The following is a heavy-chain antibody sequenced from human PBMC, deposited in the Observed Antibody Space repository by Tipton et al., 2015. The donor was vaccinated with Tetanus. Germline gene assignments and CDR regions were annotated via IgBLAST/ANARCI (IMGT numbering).Heavy chain of an antibody. CDR3: ARGGAVGLDYGDYPEYFQH. D-gene: IGHD4-17*01. Sequence: TLSLTCAVYGGSFSGYYWSWIRQPPGKGLEWIGEINHSGSTNYNPSLKSRVTISVDTSKNLFSMKLSSVTAADTAVYYCARGGAVGLDYGDYPEYFQHWGQGTLVTVSS. J-gene: IGHJ1*01. CDR2: INHSGST. CDR1: GGSFSGYY. V-gene: IGHV4-34*01.